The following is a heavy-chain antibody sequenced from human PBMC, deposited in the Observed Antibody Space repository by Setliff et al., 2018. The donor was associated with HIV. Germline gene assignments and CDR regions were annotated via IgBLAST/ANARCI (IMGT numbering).Heavy chain of an antibody. V-gene: IGHV4-31*02. Sequence: SETLSLTCTVSGDSINSGNYYWSWIRQHPGKGLEWIGYIYYSGSTYYSLSLKSRVTISEDTSKNQFSLKMRSVTAADTAVYYCATSPAGEILGSRPFYFDYWGHGTLVTVSS. CDR1: GDSINSGNYY. D-gene: IGHD3-10*01. CDR3: ATSPAGEILGSRPFYFDY. J-gene: IGHJ4*01. CDR2: IYYSGST.